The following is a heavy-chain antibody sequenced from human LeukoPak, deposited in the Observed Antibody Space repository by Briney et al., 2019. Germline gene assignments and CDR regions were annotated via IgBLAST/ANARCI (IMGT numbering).Heavy chain of an antibody. CDR3: ASLGWSNSVGY. Sequence: PSETLSPTCTVSGYSISSGYYWSWIRPPPGKGLEWIGDINHSGTTNYSPSLKSRVTISVDTSKNQFSLKLSSVTAADTAVYYCASLGWSNSVGYWGQGTLVTVSS. D-gene: IGHD4-23*01. CDR1: GYSISSGYY. V-gene: IGHV4-38-2*02. J-gene: IGHJ4*02. CDR2: INHSGTT.